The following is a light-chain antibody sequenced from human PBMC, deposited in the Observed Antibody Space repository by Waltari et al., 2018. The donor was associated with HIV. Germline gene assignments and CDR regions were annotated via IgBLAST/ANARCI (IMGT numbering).Light chain of an antibody. V-gene: IGLV2-8*01. CDR2: DVY. J-gene: IGLJ2*01. Sequence: QSALTQPPSASGSPGQAVTISCTGTSSDVGAYEYVSWYRQHPGKAPKLMIYDVYKRPSGVPDRFSGSKSGNTASLTVSGLQAEDEATYYCSSYAGSKNRVVFGGGTFLTVL. CDR1: SSDVGAYEY. CDR3: SSYAGSKNRVV.